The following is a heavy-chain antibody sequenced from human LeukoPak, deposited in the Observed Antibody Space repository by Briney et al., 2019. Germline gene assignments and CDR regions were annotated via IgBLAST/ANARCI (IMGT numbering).Heavy chain of an antibody. V-gene: IGHV4-61*08. D-gene: IGHD3-10*01. Sequence: SQTLSLTCTVSGGSISSGGYYWSWIRQPPGKGLEWIGYIYYSGSTNYNPSLKSRVTISVDTSKNQFSLKLSSVTAADTAVYYCARVRYYYGSWSLYYFDYWGQGTLVTVSS. CDR3: ARVRYYYGSWSLYYFDY. J-gene: IGHJ4*02. CDR1: GGSISSGGYY. CDR2: IYYSGST.